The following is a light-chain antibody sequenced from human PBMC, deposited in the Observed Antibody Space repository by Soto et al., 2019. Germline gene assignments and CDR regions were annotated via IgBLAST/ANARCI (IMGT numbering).Light chain of an antibody. V-gene: IGKV1-5*01. Sequence: DIQLTQSPSFLSASVGDIVTITCRASQGIIRWLALYQQKPGKAPKLLIFDASSLETGVPSSFSGSASVTDITITISSLQPDDFATYYCQQYNSYWTFGQGTKVDIK. CDR2: DAS. CDR3: QQYNSYWT. CDR1: QGIIRW. J-gene: IGKJ1*01.